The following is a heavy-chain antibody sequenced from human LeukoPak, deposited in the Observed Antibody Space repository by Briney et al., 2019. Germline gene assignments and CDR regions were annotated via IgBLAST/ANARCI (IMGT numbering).Heavy chain of an antibody. Sequence: SETLSLTCTVSGGSISNYYWSWIRQPPGKGLEWIGYIHYSGSTNYNPSLKSRVTISVDTPKNQLSLKLTSMTAADTAVYYCARELGATVVNYGMDVWGQGTTVTVSS. J-gene: IGHJ6*02. CDR3: ARELGATVVNYGMDV. CDR1: GGSISNYY. D-gene: IGHD4-23*01. CDR2: IHYSGST. V-gene: IGHV4-59*01.